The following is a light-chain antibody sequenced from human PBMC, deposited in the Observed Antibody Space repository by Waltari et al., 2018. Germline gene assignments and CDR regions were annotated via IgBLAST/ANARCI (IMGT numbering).Light chain of an antibody. Sequence: DIQMTQSPSTLSASVGDRVTTTCRASQTITTWLAWYQQKPGKAPNLLISKASTLETGVPSRFSGSGSGTEFTLTISSLQPDDFATYFCQQYNAYSWTFGQGTKLESK. V-gene: IGKV1-5*03. CDR1: QTITTW. J-gene: IGKJ1*01. CDR2: KAS. CDR3: QQYNAYSWT.